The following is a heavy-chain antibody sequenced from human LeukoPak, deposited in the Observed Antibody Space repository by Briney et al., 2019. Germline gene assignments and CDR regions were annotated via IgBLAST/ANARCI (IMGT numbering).Heavy chain of an antibody. CDR3: ARDRMVTATGMDV. Sequence: GGSLRLSCAASGFTVSSNYMSWVRQAPGKGLEWVSVIYSGGSTYYADSVKGRFTISRDNSKSTLYLQMNSLRAEDTAVYYCARDRMVTATGMDVWGQGTTVTVSS. CDR2: IYSGGST. CDR1: GFTVSSNY. V-gene: IGHV3-66*01. J-gene: IGHJ6*02. D-gene: IGHD2-21*02.